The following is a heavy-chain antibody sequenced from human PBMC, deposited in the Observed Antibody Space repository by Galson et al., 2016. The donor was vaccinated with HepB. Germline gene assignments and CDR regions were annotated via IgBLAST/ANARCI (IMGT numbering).Heavy chain of an antibody. V-gene: IGHV4-31*03. CDR2: IYYNGNT. D-gene: IGHD3-22*01. CDR3: ARVVNYYDGSGYYGAFDY. J-gene: IGHJ4*02. CDR1: GGSISSGGYY. Sequence: TLSLTCTVSGGSISSGGYYWSWIRQHPGRGLEWIGYIYYNGNTLYNPSLKTRLTISVDTSKSQFSLQLASVTAAATAVYYCARVVNYYDGSGYYGAFDYWGQGALVTVSS.